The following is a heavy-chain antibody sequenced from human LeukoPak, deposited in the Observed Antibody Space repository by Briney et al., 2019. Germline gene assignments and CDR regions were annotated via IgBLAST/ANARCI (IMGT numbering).Heavy chain of an antibody. D-gene: IGHD6-19*01. Sequence: SETLSLTCTVSGGSISSYYWSWIRQPPGKGLEWIGYIYYSGSTNYNPSLKSRVTISVDTSKNQFSLKLSSVTAADTAVYYCARDDSSGWYWRGSDYYYGMDVWGQGTTVTVSS. V-gene: IGHV4-59*01. J-gene: IGHJ6*02. CDR3: ARDDSSGWYWRGSDYYYGMDV. CDR2: IYYSGST. CDR1: GGSISSYY.